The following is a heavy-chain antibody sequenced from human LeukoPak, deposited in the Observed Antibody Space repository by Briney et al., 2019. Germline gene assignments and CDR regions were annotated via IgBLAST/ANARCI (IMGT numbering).Heavy chain of an antibody. D-gene: IGHD3-22*01. CDR1: GGSISSSSYY. CDR3: ARGSRYYDSSGPFVY. CDR2: INHSGST. J-gene: IGHJ4*02. Sequence: PSETLSLTCTVSGGSISSSSYYWGWIRQPPGKGLEWIGEINHSGSTNYNPSLKSRVTISVDTSKNQFSLKLSSVTAADTAVYYCARGSRYYDSSGPFVYWGQGTLVTVSS. V-gene: IGHV4-39*07.